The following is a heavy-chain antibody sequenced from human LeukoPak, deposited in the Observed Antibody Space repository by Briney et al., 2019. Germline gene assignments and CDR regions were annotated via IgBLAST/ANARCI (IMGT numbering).Heavy chain of an antibody. CDR3: ARRLTQYDCFDP. D-gene: IGHD2-2*01. CDR2: TYYRSAWYN. Sequence: SQTLSLTCAISGDSFSSNSVTWNWIRQSPSRGLEWLGRTYYRSAWYNDYAVSVRGRITVNPDTSKNQFSLHLNSVTPEDTAVYYCARRLTQYDCFDPWGQGILVTVSS. CDR1: GDSFSSNSVT. J-gene: IGHJ5*02. V-gene: IGHV6-1*01.